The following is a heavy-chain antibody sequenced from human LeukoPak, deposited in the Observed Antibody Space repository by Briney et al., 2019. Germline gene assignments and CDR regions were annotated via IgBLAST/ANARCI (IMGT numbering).Heavy chain of an antibody. CDR1: GLIFSKYW. J-gene: IGHJ4*02. D-gene: IGHD5-12*01. Sequence: GGSLRLSCAASGLIFSKYWMTWVRQAPGKGLEWVASIKPDGSEKYYLDSVKGRFTISRDNAKNSLYLQMNSLRAEDTAVYYCARVGYGGYEFDYWGQGTLVTVSS. V-gene: IGHV3-7*01. CDR3: ARVGYGGYEFDY. CDR2: IKPDGSEK.